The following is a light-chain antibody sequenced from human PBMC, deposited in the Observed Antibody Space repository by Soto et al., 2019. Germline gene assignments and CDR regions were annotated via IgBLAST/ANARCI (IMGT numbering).Light chain of an antibody. CDR1: QSITKH. V-gene: IGKV1-39*01. Sequence: DIQMTQSPSSLSASVGDRVTITCRASQSITKHLNWYQQTPGKAPKILIYATSTLQSGVPSRFSGSGSGTDFTLTISSLRSEDFATYYCQQSDTIPPTFGGGTTVESK. J-gene: IGKJ4*01. CDR3: QQSDTIPPT. CDR2: ATS.